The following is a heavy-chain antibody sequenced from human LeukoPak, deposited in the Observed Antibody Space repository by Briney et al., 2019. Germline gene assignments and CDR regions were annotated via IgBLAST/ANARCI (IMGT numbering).Heavy chain of an antibody. CDR2: ITSDGTAT. V-gene: IGHV3-74*01. J-gene: IGHJ4*02. Sequence: GGSPRLSCAASGFTFSRHWMHWVRQAPGKGLVWVSRITSDGTATTYADSVKGRFTISRDNAKNTLYLQMNSLRVEDTALYYCARGYNYANDFDSWGQGTLVSVSS. CDR1: GFTFSRHW. CDR3: ARGYNYANDFDS. D-gene: IGHD5-24*01.